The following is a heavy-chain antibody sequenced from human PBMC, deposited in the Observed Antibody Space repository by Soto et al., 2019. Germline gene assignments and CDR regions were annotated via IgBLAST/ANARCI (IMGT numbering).Heavy chain of an antibody. D-gene: IGHD2-15*01. V-gene: IGHV3-30*18. J-gene: IGHJ6*01. CDR3: AKSSVRYCSGGSCYSKGVNYYYYYGMDV. CDR2: ISYDGSNK. Sequence: QVQLVESGGGVVQPGRSLRLSCAASGFTFSSYGMHWVRQAPGKGLEWVAVISYDGSNKYYADSVKGRFTISRDNSKNTLYLQMNSLRAEDTAVYYCAKSSVRYCSGGSCYSKGVNYYYYYGMDVW. CDR1: GFTFSSYG.